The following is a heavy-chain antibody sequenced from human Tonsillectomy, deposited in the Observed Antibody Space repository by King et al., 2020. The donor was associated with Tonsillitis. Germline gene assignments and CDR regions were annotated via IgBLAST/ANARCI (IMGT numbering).Heavy chain of an antibody. D-gene: IGHD2-2*01. CDR2: LSDTGGAP. J-gene: IGHJ4*02. CDR3: ATYCTSTSCSLDY. CDR1: GFTFSTHA. V-gene: IGHV3-23*04. Sequence: VQLVESGGGLVQPGGSLRLSCAASGFTFSTHAMTWARQAPGKGLEWVSGLSDTGGAPYYADSVKGRFTISRDNSKNTLYLQMNSLRAEDTAIYYCATYCTSTSCSLDYWGQGTVVTVSS.